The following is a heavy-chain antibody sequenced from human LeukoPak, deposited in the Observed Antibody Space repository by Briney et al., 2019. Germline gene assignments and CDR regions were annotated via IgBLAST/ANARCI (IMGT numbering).Heavy chain of an antibody. Sequence: PSETLSLTCTVSGGSISNTLYYWAWIRQPPGKGLESIGSIYYSRSTYYSPSLKSRVTISVDTSKNQFSLKPTSVTAADTAVYYCARRKGFGEGYFDSWGQGTLVTVSS. V-gene: IGHV4-39*01. J-gene: IGHJ4*02. CDR3: ARRKGFGEGYFDS. CDR2: IYYSRST. CDR1: GGSISNTLYY. D-gene: IGHD3-10*01.